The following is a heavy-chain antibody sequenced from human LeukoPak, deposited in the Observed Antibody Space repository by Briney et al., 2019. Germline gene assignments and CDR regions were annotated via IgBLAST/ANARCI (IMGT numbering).Heavy chain of an antibody. D-gene: IGHD3-9*01. J-gene: IGHJ4*02. V-gene: IGHV1-69*04. CDR2: ISPVLGVA. CDR3: ARGKSPLTGADY. Sequence: ASVKVSFKASGGTFSSYAIRWVRQAPGQGLEWMGSISPVLGVAIYAQKFKGRVTITADIYTSTAYMELSSLRSEDTAVYYCARGKSPLTGADYWGQGTLVTVSS. CDR1: GGTFSSYA.